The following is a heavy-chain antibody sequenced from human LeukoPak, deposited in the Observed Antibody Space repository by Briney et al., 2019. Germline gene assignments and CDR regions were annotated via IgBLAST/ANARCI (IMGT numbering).Heavy chain of an antibody. D-gene: IGHD4-11*01. Sequence: GESLKISCKGSGYTFTRYWIGWVRQKPGTGLRWMGMIYPGNSDARYSPSFQGQVTICADKSLATAYLQWRSLKASDSAMYYCARVLDTVTTVFDQWGRGTLVTVSS. V-gene: IGHV5-51*01. CDR3: ARVLDTVTTVFDQ. J-gene: IGHJ4*02. CDR1: GYTFTRYW. CDR2: IYPGNSDA.